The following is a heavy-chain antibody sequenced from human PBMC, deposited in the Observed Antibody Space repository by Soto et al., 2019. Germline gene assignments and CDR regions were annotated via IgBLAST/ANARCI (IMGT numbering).Heavy chain of an antibody. Sequence: QITLKESGPTLVKPTQTLTLTCTFSGFSLSTSGVGVGWIRQPPGKALEWLALIYWDDDKRYSPSLKSRLTIPKDTSKNQVVLTMTNMDPVDTATYYCAHRPNSITIFGVVIDAFDIWGQGTMVTVSS. D-gene: IGHD3-3*01. J-gene: IGHJ3*02. V-gene: IGHV2-5*02. CDR3: AHRPNSITIFGVVIDAFDI. CDR1: GFSLSTSGVG. CDR2: IYWDDDK.